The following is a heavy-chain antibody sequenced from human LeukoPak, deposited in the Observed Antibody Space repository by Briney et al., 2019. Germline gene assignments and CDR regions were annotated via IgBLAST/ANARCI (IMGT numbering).Heavy chain of an antibody. J-gene: IGHJ5*02. CDR2: IYHSGST. Sequence: SETLSLTCAVSGGSISSGGYSWSWIRQPPGKGLEWIGYIYHSGSTYYNPSLKSRVTISVDRSKNQFSLKLSSVTAADTAVYYCARDADYYDSSGYPTGFDPWGQGTLVTVSS. CDR3: ARDADYYDSSGYPTGFDP. D-gene: IGHD3-22*01. V-gene: IGHV4-30-2*01. CDR1: GGSISSGGYS.